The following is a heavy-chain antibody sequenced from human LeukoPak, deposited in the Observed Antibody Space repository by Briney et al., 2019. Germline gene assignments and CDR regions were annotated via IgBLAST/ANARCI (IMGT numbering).Heavy chain of an antibody. J-gene: IGHJ6*02. CDR2: INHSGST. CDR1: GGSFSGYY. V-gene: IGHV4-34*01. Sequence: SETLSLTCAVYGGSFSGYYWSWIRQPPGKGLEWIGEINHSGSTNYNPSLKSRVTISVDTSKNQFSLKLSSVTAADTAVYYCARQGSSSSGSGMDVWGQGTTVTVSS. CDR3: ARQGSSSSGSGMDV. D-gene: IGHD6-6*01.